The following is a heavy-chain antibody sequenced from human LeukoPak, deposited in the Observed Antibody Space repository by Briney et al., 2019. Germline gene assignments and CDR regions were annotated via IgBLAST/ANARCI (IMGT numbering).Heavy chain of an antibody. J-gene: IGHJ4*02. V-gene: IGHV4-31*03. CDR1: GGSISSGGYY. D-gene: IGHD3-10*01. CDR2: IYYSGST. Sequence: PSQTLSLTCTVSGGSISSGGYYWSWIRQHPGKGLEWIGYIYYSGSTYCNPSLKSRVTISVDTSKNQFSLKLSSVTAADTAVYYCARANGFGELLPRYYFDYWGQGTLVTVSS. CDR3: ARANGFGELLPRYYFDY.